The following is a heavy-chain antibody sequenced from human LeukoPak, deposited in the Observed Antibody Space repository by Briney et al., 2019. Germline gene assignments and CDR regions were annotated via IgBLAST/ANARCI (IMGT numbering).Heavy chain of an antibody. J-gene: IGHJ4*02. D-gene: IGHD6-13*01. V-gene: IGHV3-48*02. CDR1: GFTFSSYS. CDR2: ISSSSSTI. Sequence: GESLKISCAASGFTFSSYSMNWVRQAPGKGLEWVSYISSSSSTIYYADSVKGRFIISRDNAKNSLYLQMNSLRDEDTAVYYCARVGYSSSWYLVDYWGQGTLVTVSS. CDR3: ARVGYSSSWYLVDY.